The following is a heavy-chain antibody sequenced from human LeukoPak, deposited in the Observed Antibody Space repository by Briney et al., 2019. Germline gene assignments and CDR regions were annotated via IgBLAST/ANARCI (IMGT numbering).Heavy chain of an antibody. CDR1: GFTFSSYW. CDR2: INSDGSST. J-gene: IGHJ6*02. Sequence: PGGSLRLSCAASGFTFSSYWMHWVRHAPGKGLVWVSRINSDGSSTSYADSVKGRFTISRDNAKNTLYLQMNSLRAEDTAVYYCARVNSPGWYYYYGMDVWGQGTTVTVSS. V-gene: IGHV3-74*01. CDR3: ARVNSPGWYYYYGMDV. D-gene: IGHD4-23*01.